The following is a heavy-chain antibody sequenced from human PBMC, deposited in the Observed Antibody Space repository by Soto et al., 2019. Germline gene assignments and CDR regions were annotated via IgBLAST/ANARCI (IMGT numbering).Heavy chain of an antibody. CDR3: ARQRDYNMAV. J-gene: IGHJ6*01. D-gene: IGHD3-16*01. CDR2: VYPGDSDT. CDR1: GYNFTTYC. Sequence: GESLRISCRGSGYNFTTYCIGWLRQMPVKGLEWMGIVYPGDSDTRYSPSFQGQVTVSADKSSTTAYLQLSSLKASDTAMYYCARQRDYNMAVWGQGTTVTVSS. V-gene: IGHV5-51*01.